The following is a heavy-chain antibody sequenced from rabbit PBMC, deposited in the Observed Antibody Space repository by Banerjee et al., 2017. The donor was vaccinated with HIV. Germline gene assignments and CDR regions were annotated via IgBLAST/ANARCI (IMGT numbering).Heavy chain of an antibody. CDR2: IWNGDGKT. V-gene: IGHV1S40*01. J-gene: IGHJ6*01. Sequence: QSLEESGGDLVKPGASLTLTCTASGFDFSYNAMCWVRQAPGKGLEWIGCIWNGDGKTNYASWVNGRFSISKTSSTTVTLQMTSLTAADTATYFCARGDNDAGAGCSLWGPGTLVTVS. D-gene: IGHD4-2*01. CDR1: GFDFSYNA. CDR3: ARGDNDAGAGCSL.